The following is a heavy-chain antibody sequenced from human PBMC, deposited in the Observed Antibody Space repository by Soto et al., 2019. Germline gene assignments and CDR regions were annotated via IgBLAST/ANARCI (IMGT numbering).Heavy chain of an antibody. J-gene: IGHJ3*02. CDR1: GYTFTSYG. CDR3: ARNCSSTSCYAFDI. V-gene: IGHV1-18*01. D-gene: IGHD2-2*01. CDR2: ISAYNGNT. Sequence: ASVKVSCKASGYTFTSYGISWVRQAPGQGLEWMGWISAYNGNTNYAQKLQGRVTMTTDTSTSTAYMELRSLRSDDTAVYYCARNCSSTSCYAFDIWGQGTMVTVSS.